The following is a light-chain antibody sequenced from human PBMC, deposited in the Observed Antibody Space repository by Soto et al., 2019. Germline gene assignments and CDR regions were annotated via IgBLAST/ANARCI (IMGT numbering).Light chain of an antibody. CDR1: QGINRK. J-gene: IGKJ4*01. CDR3: QQYHTWPVT. CDR2: GAS. Sequence: IVMTQSPATLSVSPGERATFSCRASQGINRKLAWYQHKAGQAPRLLISGASTGATGIPARFSGSGSGTEFTLTINSLQSEDSAVYYCQQYHTWPVTFGGGTKVDIK. V-gene: IGKV3-15*01.